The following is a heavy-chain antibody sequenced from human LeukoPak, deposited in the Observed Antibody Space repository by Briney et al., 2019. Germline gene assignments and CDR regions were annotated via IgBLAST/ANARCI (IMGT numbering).Heavy chain of an antibody. J-gene: IGHJ4*02. CDR3: ARVATVAGVYYFDY. CDR1: GFTFSSYD. V-gene: IGHV3-13*01. CDR2: IGTAGDT. D-gene: IGHD6-19*01. Sequence: GSLRLSCAASGFTFSSYDMHWVRHATGKGLEWVSAIGTAGDTYYPGSVKGRFTISRENAKNSLYLQMNSLRAGDTAVYYCARVATVAGVYYFDYWGQGTLVTVSS.